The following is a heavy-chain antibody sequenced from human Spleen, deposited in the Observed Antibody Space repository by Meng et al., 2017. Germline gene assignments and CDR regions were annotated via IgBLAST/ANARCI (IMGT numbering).Heavy chain of an antibody. CDR1: GFTFSSYG. CDR3: ARDPYSYGSSYFDY. V-gene: IGHV3-33*01. J-gene: IGHJ4*02. Sequence: GESLKISCAASGFTFSSYGMHWVRQAPGKGLEWVAVIWYDGRNKYYADSVKGRFTISRDNSKNTLYLQMNSLRAEDTAVYYCARDPYSYGSSYFDYWGQGTLVTVSS. D-gene: IGHD5-18*01. CDR2: IWYDGRNK.